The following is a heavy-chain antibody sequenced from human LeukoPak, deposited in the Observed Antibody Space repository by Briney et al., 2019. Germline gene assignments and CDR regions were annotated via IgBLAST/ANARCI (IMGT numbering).Heavy chain of an antibody. D-gene: IGHD4-17*01. Sequence: GGSLRLSCAVSGFTFSDYYMSWIRQAPGKGLEWVSYISSSSSTIYYADSVKGRFTISRDNAKNSLYLQMNSLTDEDTAVYYCARAATVTSPVWGQGTLVTVSS. CDR2: ISSSSSTI. CDR3: ARAATVTSPV. V-gene: IGHV3-11*04. J-gene: IGHJ4*02. CDR1: GFTFSDYY.